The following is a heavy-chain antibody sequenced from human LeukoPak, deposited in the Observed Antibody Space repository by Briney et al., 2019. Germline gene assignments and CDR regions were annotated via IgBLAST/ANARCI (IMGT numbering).Heavy chain of an antibody. J-gene: IGHJ4*02. V-gene: IGHV1-2*02. CDR3: ARAVDYDILTGYYPVGY. CDR1: GYTFTSYY. CDR2: INPNSGGT. Sequence: ASVKVSCKASGYTFTSYYMHWVRQAPGQGLEWMGWINPNSGGTNYAQKFQGRVTMTRDTSISTAYMELSRLRSDDTAVYYCARAVDYDILTGYYPVGYWGQGTLVTVSS. D-gene: IGHD3-9*01.